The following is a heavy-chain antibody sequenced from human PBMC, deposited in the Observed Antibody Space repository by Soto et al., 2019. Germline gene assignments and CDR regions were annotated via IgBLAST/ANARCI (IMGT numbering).Heavy chain of an antibody. Sequence: ASVKVSCKAAGYTFTGYYMHWVRQAPGQGLEGMGCINPNNGDTYYAQKFHGRVTMTRDTSISTAYMELSRLRSDDTAVYHCARASGSYSYYGLDVWGQGTTITVSS. V-gene: IGHV1-2*02. J-gene: IGHJ6*02. CDR2: INPNNGDT. CDR3: ARASGSYSYYGLDV. D-gene: IGHD3-10*01. CDR1: GYTFTGYY.